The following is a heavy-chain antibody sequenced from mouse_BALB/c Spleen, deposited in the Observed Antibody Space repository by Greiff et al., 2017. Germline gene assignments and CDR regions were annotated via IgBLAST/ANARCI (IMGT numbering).Heavy chain of an antibody. D-gene: IGHD2-12*01. CDR1: GFAFSSYD. J-gene: IGHJ3*01. V-gene: IGHV5-12-1*01. Sequence: EVMLVESGGGLVKPGGSLKLSCAASGFAFSSYDMSWVRQTPEKRLEWVAYISSGGGSTYYPDTVKGRFTISRDNAKNTLYLQMSSLKSEDTAMYYCASIYSSFAYWGQGILVTVSA. CDR3: ASIYSSFAY. CDR2: ISSGGGST.